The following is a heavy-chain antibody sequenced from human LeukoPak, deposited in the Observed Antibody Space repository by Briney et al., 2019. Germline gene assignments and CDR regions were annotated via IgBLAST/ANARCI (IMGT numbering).Heavy chain of an antibody. D-gene: IGHD3-16*01. CDR3: AKVVQLGGYYFDY. CDR1: GFTFSNAW. Sequence: PGGSLRLSCAASGFTFSNAWMSWVRQAPGKGLEWVGRIKSKTDGGTTDYAAPVKGRFTISRDDSKNTLYLQMNSLRAEDTAVYYCAKVVQLGGYYFDYWGQGTLVTVSS. J-gene: IGHJ4*02. V-gene: IGHV3-15*01. CDR2: IKSKTDGGTT.